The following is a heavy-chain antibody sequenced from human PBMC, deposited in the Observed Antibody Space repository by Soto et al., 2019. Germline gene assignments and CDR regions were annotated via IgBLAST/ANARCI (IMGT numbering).Heavy chain of an antibody. J-gene: IGHJ4*02. CDR1: GFTFISYA. CDR2: ISYDGSNK. D-gene: IGHD4-17*01. Sequence: GGSLRLSCAASGFTFISYAMHWVRQAPCKGLEWVAVISYDGSNKYYADSVKGRFTISRDNSKNTLYLQMNSLRAEDTAVYYCARDLGDDLTSSYFDYWGQGTLVTVSS. CDR3: ARDLGDDLTSSYFDY. V-gene: IGHV3-30-3*01.